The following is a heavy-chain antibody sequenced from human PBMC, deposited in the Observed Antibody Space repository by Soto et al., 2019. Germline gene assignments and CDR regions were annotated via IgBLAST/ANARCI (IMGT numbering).Heavy chain of an antibody. Sequence: SETLSLTCTVSGGSISSSSYYWGWIRQPPGKGLEWIGSIYYSGSTYYNPSLKSRVTISVDTSKNQFSLKLSSVTAADTAVYYCARHPTYYHILPGYYLNWFDPCGQGTLVT. D-gene: IGHD3-9*01. CDR1: GGSISSSSYY. V-gene: IGHV4-39*01. J-gene: IGHJ5*02. CDR3: ARHPTYYHILPGYYLNWFDP. CDR2: IYYSGST.